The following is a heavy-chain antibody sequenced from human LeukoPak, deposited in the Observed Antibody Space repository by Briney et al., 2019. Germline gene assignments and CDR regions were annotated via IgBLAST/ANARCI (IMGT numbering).Heavy chain of an antibody. Sequence: ASVKVSCKASGYTFTGYYMHWVRQAPGQGLEWMGWINPNSGGTNYAQKFQGRVTMTRDTSISTAYMELSRLRSDDAAVYYCARDQRVATTYYYYYMDVWGKGTTVTVSS. CDR2: INPNSGGT. J-gene: IGHJ6*03. CDR3: ARDQRVATTYYYYYMDV. D-gene: IGHD5-12*01. CDR1: GYTFTGYY. V-gene: IGHV1-2*02.